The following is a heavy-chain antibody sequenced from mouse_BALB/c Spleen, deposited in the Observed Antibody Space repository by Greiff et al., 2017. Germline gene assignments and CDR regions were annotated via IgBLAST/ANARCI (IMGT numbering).Heavy chain of an antibody. CDR3: ARGTARDYYAMDY. Sequence: QVQLQQSGPELVKPGASVRISCKASGYTFTSYYIHWVKQRPGQGLEWIGWIYPGNVNTKYNEKFKGKATLTADKSSSTAYMQLSSLTSEDSAVYFCARGTARDYYAMDYWGQGTSVTVSS. J-gene: IGHJ4*01. D-gene: IGHD3-2*01. V-gene: IGHV1S56*01. CDR2: IYPGNVNT. CDR1: GYTFTSYY.